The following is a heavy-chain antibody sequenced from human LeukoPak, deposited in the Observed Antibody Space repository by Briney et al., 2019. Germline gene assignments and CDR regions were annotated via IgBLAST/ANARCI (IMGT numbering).Heavy chain of an antibody. CDR1: GFTFSSYG. CDR2: IRYDGSNK. V-gene: IGHV3-30*02. Sequence: GGSLRLSCAASGFTFSSYGMHWVRQAPGKGLEWVAFIRYDGSNKYYADSVKGRFTISRDNSKNTMYLQMNSLRMDDTAVYYCATERGSSEAFAFWGQGTKVTVFS. CDR3: ATERGSSEAFAF. J-gene: IGHJ3*01. D-gene: IGHD1-26*01.